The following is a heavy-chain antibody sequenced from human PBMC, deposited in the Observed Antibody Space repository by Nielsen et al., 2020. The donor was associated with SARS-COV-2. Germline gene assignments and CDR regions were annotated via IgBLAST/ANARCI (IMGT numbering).Heavy chain of an antibody. D-gene: IGHD5-24*01. CDR1: GGSITTDTYS. CDR3: VRIDMATISVDY. Sequence: SETLSLTCSVSGGSITTDTYSWSWIRQPPGNDLESIGYIFHTGSTYYNPSLYSRVTISLDMSKNKFSLKVNSVTAADTAVYYCVRIDMATISVDYWGRGTLVTVSS. CDR2: IFHTGST. V-gene: IGHV4-30-2*02. J-gene: IGHJ4*02.